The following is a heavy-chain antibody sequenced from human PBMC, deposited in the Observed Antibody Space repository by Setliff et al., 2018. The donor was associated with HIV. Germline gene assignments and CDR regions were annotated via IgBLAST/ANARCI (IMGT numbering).Heavy chain of an antibody. D-gene: IGHD6-19*01. CDR1: GFNFNTYS. V-gene: IGHV3-21*01. CDR2: ISSSGTYI. Sequence: GGSLRLSCAASGFNFNTYSMSWVRQAPGKGLEWVSSISSSGTYIYYADSMKGRFTISRDKAGNSLYLQLNNVRAEDTAVYYCTRMIPPRSNRFSSGWFDYWGQGTVVTAPQ. J-gene: IGHJ4*02. CDR3: TRMIPPRSNRFSSGWFDY.